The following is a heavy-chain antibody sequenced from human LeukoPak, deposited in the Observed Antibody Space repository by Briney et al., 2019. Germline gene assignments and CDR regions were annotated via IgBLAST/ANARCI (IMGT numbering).Heavy chain of an antibody. Sequence: ASVKVSCKASGYTFTSYGISWVRQAPGQGLEWMGWISTYNGDTNYAQKLQGRVTMTTDTSTNTAYMELRSLRSDDTAVYYCAREGLGELTLGYWGQGTLVTVSS. CDR2: ISTYNGDT. V-gene: IGHV1-18*01. CDR3: AREGLGELTLGY. J-gene: IGHJ4*02. D-gene: IGHD3-16*01. CDR1: GYTFTSYG.